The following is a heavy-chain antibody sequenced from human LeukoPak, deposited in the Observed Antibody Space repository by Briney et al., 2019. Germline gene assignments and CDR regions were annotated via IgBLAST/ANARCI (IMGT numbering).Heavy chain of an antibody. CDR2: INHSGST. D-gene: IGHD3-9*01. V-gene: IGHV4-34*01. J-gene: IGHJ5*02. CDR3: ARGHLLRYFDWLSQGAWFDP. CDR1: GGSFSGYY. Sequence: SETLSLTCAVYGGSFSGYYWSWIRQPPGRGLEWIGEINHSGSTNYNPSLKSRVTISVDTSKNQFSLKLSSVTAADTAVYYCARGHLLRYFDWLSQGAWFDPWGQGTLVTVSS.